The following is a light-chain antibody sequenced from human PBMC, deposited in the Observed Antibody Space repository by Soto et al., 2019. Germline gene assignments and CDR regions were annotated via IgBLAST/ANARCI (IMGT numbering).Light chain of an antibody. CDR3: QQSYSTPYT. CDR1: QTITVY. J-gene: IGKJ2*01. CDR2: GTS. V-gene: IGKV1-39*01. Sequence: DIQMTQSPSSLSASVGDRVTITCRASQTITVYLNWYQLKPGKAPKVLIYGTSSLQSGVPSRFSGSGSGTDFTLTISSLQPEDFATYYCQQSYSTPYTFGQGTRLEIK.